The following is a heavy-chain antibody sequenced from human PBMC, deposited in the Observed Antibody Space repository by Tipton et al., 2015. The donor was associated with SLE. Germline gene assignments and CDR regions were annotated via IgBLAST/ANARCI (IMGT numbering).Heavy chain of an antibody. CDR1: GTSISLVY. D-gene: IGHD6-19*01. Sequence: TLSLNCSVSGTSISLVYWDWIRQPAGKGLEWIGRFHPSGSTFYNSSLKSRVTMSADTSKNQISLTLTSVTAADTATYYCARGVAERLGLDFWGQGSLVTVSS. V-gene: IGHV4-4*07. J-gene: IGHJ4*02. CDR2: FHPSGST. CDR3: ARGVAERLGLDF.